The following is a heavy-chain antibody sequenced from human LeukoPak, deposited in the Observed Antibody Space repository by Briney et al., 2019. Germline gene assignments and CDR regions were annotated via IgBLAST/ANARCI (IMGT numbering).Heavy chain of an antibody. J-gene: IGHJ4*02. D-gene: IGHD6-19*01. CDR1: GFAFSSYA. Sequence: PGGSLRLSCAASGFAFSSYALSWVRQAPGKGLEWVASIGGSAGNTYHADSVKGRFTISRDISKNTLYLQMNSLRAEDTAVYYCARDTRDSGWSMDFWGQGTLVTVSS. CDR2: IGGSAGNT. CDR3: ARDTRDSGWSMDF. V-gene: IGHV3-23*01.